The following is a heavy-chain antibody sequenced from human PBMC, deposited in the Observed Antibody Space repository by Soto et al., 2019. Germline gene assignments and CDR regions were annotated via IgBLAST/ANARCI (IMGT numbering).Heavy chain of an antibody. CDR3: ASEIDATTAPSLDY. CDR2: INADNGNT. Sequence: QVQLVQSGAEVKKPGASVKVSCKASGYTFSGSVMHWVRQAPGQGLEWMGWINADNGNTKYSQKFQGRVTMTWDTSESTAYMELSSLRSEDTAIYYGASEIDATTAPSLDYWGQGTLVTVSS. V-gene: IGHV1-3*01. D-gene: IGHD4-17*01. CDR1: GYTFSGSV. J-gene: IGHJ4*02.